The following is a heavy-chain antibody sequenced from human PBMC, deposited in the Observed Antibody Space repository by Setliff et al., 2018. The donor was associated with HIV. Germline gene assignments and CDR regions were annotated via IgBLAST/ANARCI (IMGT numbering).Heavy chain of an antibody. J-gene: IGHJ4*02. CDR2: INPNSGGT. CDR1: EYSFTDYY. CDR3: ARGPYYYDSSGYNFDY. Sequence: ASVKVSCKTSEYSFTDYYIHWIRQAPGQGLEWMGRINPNSGGTDYAQKFLGRVTMTSDTSISTAYMELSSLRSDDTAVYYCARGPYYYDSSGYNFDYWGQGTLVTVSS. D-gene: IGHD3-22*01. V-gene: IGHV1-2*06.